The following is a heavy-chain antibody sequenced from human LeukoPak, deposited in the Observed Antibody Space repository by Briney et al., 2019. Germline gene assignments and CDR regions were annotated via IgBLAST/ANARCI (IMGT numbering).Heavy chain of an antibody. CDR2: IYYSGST. Sequence: PSETLSLACTVSGGSISSYYWSWIRQPPGKGLEWIGYIYYSGSTNYNPSLKSRVTISVDTSKNQFSLKLSSVTAADTAVYYCARVGGEVVPGAISAFDIWGQGTMVTVSS. V-gene: IGHV4-59*01. CDR1: GGSISSYY. D-gene: IGHD2-2*01. CDR3: ARVGGEVVPGAISAFDI. J-gene: IGHJ3*02.